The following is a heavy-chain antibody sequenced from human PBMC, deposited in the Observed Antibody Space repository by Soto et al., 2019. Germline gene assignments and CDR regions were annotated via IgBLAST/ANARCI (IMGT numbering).Heavy chain of an antibody. CDR1: GYTFTSYY. D-gene: IGHD2-15*01. Sequence: GASVKVSCKASGYTFTSYYMHWVRQAPGQGLEWMGIINPSGGSTSYAQKFQGRVTMTRDTSTSTVYMELSSLRSEDTAMYYCARLTTKYCSGGSCRYYYYYYMDVWGKGTTVTVSS. V-gene: IGHV1-46*01. CDR2: INPSGGST. J-gene: IGHJ6*03. CDR3: ARLTTKYCSGGSCRYYYYYYMDV.